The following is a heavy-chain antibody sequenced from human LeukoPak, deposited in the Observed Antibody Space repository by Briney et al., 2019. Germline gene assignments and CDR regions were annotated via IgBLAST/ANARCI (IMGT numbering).Heavy chain of an antibody. V-gene: IGHV4-59*01. J-gene: IGHJ4*02. CDR3: ARAGGDTTMAVDLDY. Sequence: SETLSLTCTVSGGSTSSYYWSWIRQPPGRGLEWIGYIHYSGSTNYNPSLKSRVTISVDTSKNQFSLRLSSVTAADTAVYYCARAGGDTTMAVDLDYWGQGTLVTVSS. CDR1: GGSTSSYY. CDR2: IHYSGST. D-gene: IGHD5-18*01.